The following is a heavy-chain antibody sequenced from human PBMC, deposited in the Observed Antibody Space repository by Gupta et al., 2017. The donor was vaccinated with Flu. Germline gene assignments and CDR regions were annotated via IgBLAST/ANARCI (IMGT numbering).Heavy chain of an antibody. CDR3: AKGLRLLEWYRTSNPSDY. CDR2: ISYDGSNK. CDR1: GFTFSSYG. D-gene: IGHD3-3*01. J-gene: IGHJ4*02. Sequence: QVQLVASGGGLVQPGRSLRLSCAGSGFTFSSYGLHWVRRDLGKGLEWVAVISYDGSNKYYADSMKGRVTISRDNSKNTLYLQMNSLRAEDAAVYYCAKGLRLLEWYRTSNPSDYWGQRTLVTVSS. V-gene: IGHV3-30*18.